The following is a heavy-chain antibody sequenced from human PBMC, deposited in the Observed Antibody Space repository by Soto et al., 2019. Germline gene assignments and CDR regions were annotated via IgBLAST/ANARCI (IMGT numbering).Heavy chain of an antibody. D-gene: IGHD1-26*01. CDR1: GFTFDDYA. J-gene: IGHJ3*02. CDR2: ISWNSGSI. V-gene: IGHV3-9*01. CDR3: AKDTVEGGAFDI. Sequence: EVQLVESGGGLVQPGRSLRLSCAASGFTFDDYAMHWVRQAPGKGLEWVSGISWNSGSIGYADSVKGRFTISRDNAKNSLYLQMNSLRAEDTASYYCAKDTVEGGAFDIWGQGTMVTVSS.